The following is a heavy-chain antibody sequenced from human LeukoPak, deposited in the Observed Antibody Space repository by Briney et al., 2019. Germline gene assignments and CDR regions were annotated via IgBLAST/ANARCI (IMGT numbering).Heavy chain of an antibody. V-gene: IGHV3-23*01. J-gene: IGHJ4*02. CDR1: GITFGTNA. CDR3: TKGEWLSLADY. D-gene: IGHD6-19*01. Sequence: GGSLRLSCAASGITFGTNAMSWVRQAPGKGLECVSVISGSGGDTYHADSVKGRFTISRDNSKNTLYLQMNSLGADDTAVYYCTKGEWLSLADYWGQGTLVTVSP. CDR2: ISGSGGDT.